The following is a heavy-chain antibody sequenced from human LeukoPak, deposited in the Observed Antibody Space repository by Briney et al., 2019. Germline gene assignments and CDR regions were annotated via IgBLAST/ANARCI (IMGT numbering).Heavy chain of an antibody. J-gene: IGHJ4*02. CDR1: GGSSSTFYY. D-gene: IGHD3-22*01. V-gene: IGHV4-4*09. CDR2: IHTSGST. CDR3: VRPGESSWWVYFNY. Sequence: LETLSLTCTVSGGSSSTFYYWTWIRQPPGKGLEWIGNIHTSGSTHYNPSLKSRVTMSIDTSKNQFSLRLSSVTAADTAVYYCVRPGESSWWVYFNYWGQGTVVTVSS.